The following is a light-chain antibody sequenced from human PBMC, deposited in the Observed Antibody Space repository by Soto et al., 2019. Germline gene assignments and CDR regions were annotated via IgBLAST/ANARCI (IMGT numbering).Light chain of an antibody. CDR1: SSNIGTNI. J-gene: IGLJ2*01. CDR3: AAWDDSFNGVV. Sequence: QSVLTQPPSASGTPGQRVTISCSGSSSNIGTNIVNWYQHLPGTAPKLLIYSNEQRPSGVPDRFSGSKSGTSASLAISGLQSEDEADYYCAAWDDSFNGVVFGGGTKLTVL. CDR2: SNE. V-gene: IGLV1-44*01.